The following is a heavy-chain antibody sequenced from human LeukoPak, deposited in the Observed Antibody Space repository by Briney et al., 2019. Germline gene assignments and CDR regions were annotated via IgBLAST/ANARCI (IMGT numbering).Heavy chain of an antibody. CDR1: GGSISSYY. Sequence: SETLSLTCTVSGGSISSYYWSWIRQPPGKGLGWIGYIYYSGSTNYNPSLKSRVTISVDTSKNQFSLKLSSVTAADTAVYYCAREDIVVGASGFDYWGQGTLVTVPS. V-gene: IGHV4-59*01. D-gene: IGHD2-2*01. CDR3: AREDIVVGASGFDY. CDR2: IYYSGST. J-gene: IGHJ4*02.